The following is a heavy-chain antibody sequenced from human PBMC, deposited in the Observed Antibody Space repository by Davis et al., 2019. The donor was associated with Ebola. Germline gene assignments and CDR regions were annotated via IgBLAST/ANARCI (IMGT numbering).Heavy chain of an antibody. CDR1: GGSFNDYY. V-gene: IGHV4-34*01. J-gene: IGHJ4*02. CDR3: ASPHQIRGKDCFDY. Sequence: PSETLSLTCAVYGGSFNDYYWAWIRQPPGQGLEWLGEINHRGKARYNTALKSRVTMSIDTSKMQFSLRLTSVTAADTAVYYCASPHQIRGKDCFDYWDQGNLVVVSS. CDR2: INHRGKA.